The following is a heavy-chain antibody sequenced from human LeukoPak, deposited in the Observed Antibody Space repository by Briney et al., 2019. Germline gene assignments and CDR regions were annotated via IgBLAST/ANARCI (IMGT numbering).Heavy chain of an antibody. D-gene: IGHD6-19*01. J-gene: IGHJ4*02. CDR1: GGSFSSYY. CDR2: INDSGST. Sequence: SETLSLTCAVYGGSFSSYYWSWIRQPPGKGLEWIGEINDSGSTNYSPSLKGRVSMSLDASKSQFSLKLRSVTAADTAIYYCARRMYDIGWVLDYWGQGALVTVSS. CDR3: ARRMYDIGWVLDY. V-gene: IGHV4-34*01.